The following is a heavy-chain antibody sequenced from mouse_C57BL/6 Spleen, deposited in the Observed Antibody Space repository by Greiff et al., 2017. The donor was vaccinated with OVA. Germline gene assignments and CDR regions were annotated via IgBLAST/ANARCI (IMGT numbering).Heavy chain of an antibody. J-gene: IGHJ3*01. V-gene: IGHV1-50*01. CDR3: ARRFLDSSGYWFAY. CDR2: IDPSDSYT. CDR1: GYTFTRSW. Sequence: VQLTQPGAELVKPGASVKLSCKASGYTFTRSWMQWVKQRPGQGLEWIGEIDPSDSYTNYNQKFKGKATLTVDTSSSTAYMQLSSLTSEDSAVYYCARRFLDSSGYWFAYGGQGTLVTVSA. D-gene: IGHD3-2*02.